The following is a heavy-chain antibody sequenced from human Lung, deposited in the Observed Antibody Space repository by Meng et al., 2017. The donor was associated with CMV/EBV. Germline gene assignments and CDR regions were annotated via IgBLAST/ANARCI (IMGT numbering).Heavy chain of an antibody. D-gene: IGHD2-2*01. Sequence: GESLKISCAASGFTFSSYSMNWVRQAPGKGLEWVSYISSSSSTIYYADSVKGRFTISRDNAKNSLYLQMNSLRAEDTAVYYCARDHCSSTSCYLYYYYYYGMDVWGQGTTVTSP. CDR2: ISSSSSTI. CDR3: ARDHCSSTSCYLYYYYYYGMDV. V-gene: IGHV3-48*04. CDR1: GFTFSSYS. J-gene: IGHJ6*02.